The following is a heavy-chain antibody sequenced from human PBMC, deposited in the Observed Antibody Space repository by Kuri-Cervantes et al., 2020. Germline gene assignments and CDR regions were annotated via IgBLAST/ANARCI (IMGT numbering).Heavy chain of an antibody. CDR2: IKQDGSEK. CDR3: ARAPDSSSWYRYHYYMDV. D-gene: IGHD6-13*01. V-gene: IGHV3-7*01. Sequence: GESLKISCAASGFTFSSYWMSWVRQAPGKGLEWVANIKQDGSEKYYVDSVKGRFTISRDNAKNSLYLQMNSLRAEDTAVYYCARAPDSSSWYRYHYYMDVWGKGTTVTVSS. J-gene: IGHJ6*03. CDR1: GFTFSSYW.